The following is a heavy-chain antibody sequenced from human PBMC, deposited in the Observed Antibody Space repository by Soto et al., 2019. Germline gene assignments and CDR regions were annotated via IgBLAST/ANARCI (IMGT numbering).Heavy chain of an antibody. Sequence: GGSLRLSCAASGFTFSSYAMSCVRQAPGKGLEWVSAISGSGGSTYYADSVKGRFTISRDNSKNTLYPQMNSLRAEDTAVYYCAKSGSSSYYYYYYGMDVWGQGTTVTVSS. V-gene: IGHV3-23*01. J-gene: IGHJ6*02. CDR3: AKSGSSSYYYYYYGMDV. D-gene: IGHD6-13*01. CDR1: GFTFSSYA. CDR2: ISGSGGST.